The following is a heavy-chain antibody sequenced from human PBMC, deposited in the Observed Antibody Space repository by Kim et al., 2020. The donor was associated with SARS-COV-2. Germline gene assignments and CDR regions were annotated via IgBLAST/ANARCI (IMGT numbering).Heavy chain of an antibody. CDR3: ARHVGVVPAAILPYNWFDP. CDR1: GGSISSSSYY. V-gene: IGHV4-39*01. Sequence: SETLSLTCTVSGGSISSSSYYWGWIRQPPGKGLEWIGSIYYSGSTYYNPSLKSRVTISVDTSKNQFSLKLSSVTAADTAVYYCARHVGVVPAAILPYNWFDPWGQGTLVTVSS. D-gene: IGHD2-2*01. CDR2: IYYSGST. J-gene: IGHJ5*02.